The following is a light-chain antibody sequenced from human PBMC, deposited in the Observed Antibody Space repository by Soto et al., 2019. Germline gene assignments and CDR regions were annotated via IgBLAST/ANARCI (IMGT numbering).Light chain of an antibody. Sequence: EITLTQSPATLSLSPGERASLSCRASQSVTTYLAWYQQKPGQPPRLLIYDATSRATGIPDRFSGSGSGTDFTLTISRLEPEDFAVYYCQQYGSSPWTFGQGTKVEIK. V-gene: IGKV3-20*01. CDR2: DAT. J-gene: IGKJ1*01. CDR1: QSVTTY. CDR3: QQYGSSPWT.